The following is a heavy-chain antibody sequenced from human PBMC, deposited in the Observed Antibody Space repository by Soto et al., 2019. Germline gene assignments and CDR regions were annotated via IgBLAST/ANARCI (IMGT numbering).Heavy chain of an antibody. Sequence: SETLSLTCAVYGGSFSGYYWSWIRQPPGKGLEWIGEINHSGSTNYNPSLKSRVTISVDTSKNQFSLKLSSVTAADTAVYYCARAGPYCSSTSCKRSFDYWGQGTLVTVSS. CDR1: GGSFSGYY. CDR2: INHSGST. J-gene: IGHJ4*02. V-gene: IGHV4-34*01. D-gene: IGHD2-2*01. CDR3: ARAGPYCSSTSCKRSFDY.